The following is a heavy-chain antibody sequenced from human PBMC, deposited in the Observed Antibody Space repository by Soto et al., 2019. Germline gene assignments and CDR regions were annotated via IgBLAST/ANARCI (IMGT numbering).Heavy chain of an antibody. CDR2: IYHSGST. D-gene: IGHD3-22*01. CDR1: GGSISSSNW. Sequence: SETLSLTCAVSGGSISSSNWWSWVRQPPGKGLEWIGEIYHSGSTNYNPSLKSRVTISVDKSKNQFSLKLSSVTAADTAVYYCARDQRHYYDSSGYYKYYYYGMDVWGQGTTVTVSS. CDR3: ARDQRHYYDSSGYYKYYYYGMDV. J-gene: IGHJ6*02. V-gene: IGHV4-4*02.